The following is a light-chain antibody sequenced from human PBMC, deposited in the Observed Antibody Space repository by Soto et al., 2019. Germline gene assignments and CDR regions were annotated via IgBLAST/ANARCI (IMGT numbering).Light chain of an antibody. CDR2: EVS. CDR3: SSSTSSRTVV. V-gene: IGLV2-14*01. CDR1: RSDVGGYNY. Sequence: QSALTQPASVSGSPGQSITISCTGTRSDVGGYNYVSWYQQHPGKAPKLMIYEVSNRPSGVSNRFSGSKSGNTASLTISGLQAEDEADYYCSSSTSSRTVVFGGGTKVTVL. J-gene: IGLJ2*01.